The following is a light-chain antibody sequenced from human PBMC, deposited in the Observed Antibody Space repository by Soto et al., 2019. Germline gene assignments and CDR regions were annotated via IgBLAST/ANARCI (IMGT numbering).Light chain of an antibody. CDR1: QSVSSSY. J-gene: IGKJ1*01. CDR3: QQNGSSALT. Sequence: EIVLTQSPGTLSLSPGERATLSCRASQSVSSSYLAWYQQTPGQAPSLLIYGASSSATGIPDRFSGSGSGTDFTLTISRLDPEDFAVYYCQQNGSSALTFGQGTKVEIK. CDR2: GAS. V-gene: IGKV3-20*01.